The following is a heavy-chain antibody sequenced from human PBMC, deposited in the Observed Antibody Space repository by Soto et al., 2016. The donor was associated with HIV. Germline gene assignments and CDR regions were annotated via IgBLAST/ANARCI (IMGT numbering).Heavy chain of an antibody. CDR2: IRSKANNYAT. D-gene: IGHD3-3*01. CDR1: GFIFSGSA. Sequence: EVQLVESGGDLVQPGGSLKLSCAASGFIFSGSAMHWVRQASGKGLEWVGHIRSKANNYATAYTASVKGRFTISRDDSKNMAYLQMNSLYIEDTAVYYCTRRTPDGPWSGYAQYYYHMDVWGKGTTVTVSS. J-gene: IGHJ6*03. CDR3: TRRTPDGPWSGYAQYYYHMDV. V-gene: IGHV3-73*01.